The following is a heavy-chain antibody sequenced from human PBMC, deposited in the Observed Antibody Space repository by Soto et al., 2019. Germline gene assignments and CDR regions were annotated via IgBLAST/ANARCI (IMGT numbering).Heavy chain of an antibody. Sequence: SVKVSCKASGGTFSSYAISWVRQAPGQGLEWMGGIIPIFGTANYAQKFQGRVTITADESTSTAYMELSSLRSEDTAVYYCARDIDDCSSTSCTNPYYYYGMDVWGQGTTVTVSS. CDR1: GGTFSSYA. CDR3: ARDIDDCSSTSCTNPYYYYGMDV. J-gene: IGHJ6*02. D-gene: IGHD2-2*01. CDR2: IIPIFGTA. V-gene: IGHV1-69*13.